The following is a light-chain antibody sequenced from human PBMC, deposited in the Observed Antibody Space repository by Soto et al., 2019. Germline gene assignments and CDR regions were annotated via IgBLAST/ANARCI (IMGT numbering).Light chain of an antibody. CDR1: NSNIGRNT. CDR3: AAWDESPNVPV. Sequence: QPVLTQPPSASGTPGQRVTISCSGSNSNIGRNTVNWYQQFPGAAPNLLIHSDNERPSGVPDRFSGAMSGTSASLAISGLQSEDEADYYCAAWDESPNVPVFGGGTKLTVL. V-gene: IGLV1-44*01. J-gene: IGLJ3*02. CDR2: SDN.